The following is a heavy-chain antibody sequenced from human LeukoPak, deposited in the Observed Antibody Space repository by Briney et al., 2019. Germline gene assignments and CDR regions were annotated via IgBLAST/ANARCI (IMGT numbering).Heavy chain of an antibody. J-gene: IGHJ4*02. CDR2: IKQDGSEK. CDR1: GYTFSSYW. D-gene: IGHD2-15*01. V-gene: IGHV3-7*01. Sequence: PGGSLRLSCAASGYTFSSYWVSWVRQAPGKGLEWVANIKQDGSEKYYVDSVKGRFTISRDNAKNSLYLQMNSLRDEDTAVYYCAREGGRYCSGGSCYRYWGQGTLVTVSS. CDR3: AREGGRYCSGGSCYRY.